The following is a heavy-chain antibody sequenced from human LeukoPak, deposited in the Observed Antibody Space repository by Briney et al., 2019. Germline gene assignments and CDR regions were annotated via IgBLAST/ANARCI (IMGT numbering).Heavy chain of an antibody. CDR1: GFTVSSNY. CDR3: AKANSGSAPFDY. D-gene: IGHD1-26*01. Sequence: GGSLRLSCAASGFTVSSNYMSWVRQAPGKGLEWVSSISGSGGSTYYADSVKGRFTISRDNSKNTLYLQMNSLRAEDTAVYYCAKANSGSAPFDYWGQGTLVTVSS. CDR2: ISGSGGST. V-gene: IGHV3-23*01. J-gene: IGHJ4*02.